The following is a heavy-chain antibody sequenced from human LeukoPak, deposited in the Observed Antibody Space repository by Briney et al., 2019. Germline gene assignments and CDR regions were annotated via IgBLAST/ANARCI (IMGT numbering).Heavy chain of an antibody. CDR1: GFTFSTYA. CDR3: ATTLNTGFFQS. D-gene: IGHD5-18*01. V-gene: IGHV3-23*01. J-gene: IGHJ5*02. CDR2: VSGSGGDT. Sequence: GGSLRLSCAASGFTFSTYAMHWVRQAPGKGLEWVSAVSGSGGDTYYADSVTGRFTISRDNSKNTLYELLNSLRAEDTAVYYCATTLNTGFFQSWGRGTLVTVSS.